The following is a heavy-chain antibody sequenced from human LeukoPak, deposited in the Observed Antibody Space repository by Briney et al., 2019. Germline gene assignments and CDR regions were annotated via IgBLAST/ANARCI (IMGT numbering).Heavy chain of an antibody. V-gene: IGHV1-69*02. CDR2: IIPILGIA. Sequence: ASVKVSCKASGGTFSSYTISWVRQAPGQGLEWMGRIIPILGIANYAQKFQGRVTITADKSTSTAYMELSSLRSEDTAGYYCARVGDSSSGSAAFDYWGQGTLVTVSS. J-gene: IGHJ4*02. CDR1: GGTFSSYT. CDR3: ARVGDSSSGSAAFDY. D-gene: IGHD6-6*01.